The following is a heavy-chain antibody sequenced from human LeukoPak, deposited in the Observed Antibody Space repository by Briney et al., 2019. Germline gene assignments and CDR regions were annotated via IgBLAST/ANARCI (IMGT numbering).Heavy chain of an antibody. CDR2: IYYSGST. Sequence: PSETLSLTCTVSGGSISSYYWSWIRQPPGKGLEWIGYIYYSGSTNYNPSLKSRVTISVDTSKNQFSLKLSSVTAADTAVYYCARDRNFDYWGQGTLVTVSS. J-gene: IGHJ4*02. CDR3: ARDRNFDY. CDR1: GGSISSYY. V-gene: IGHV4-59*01.